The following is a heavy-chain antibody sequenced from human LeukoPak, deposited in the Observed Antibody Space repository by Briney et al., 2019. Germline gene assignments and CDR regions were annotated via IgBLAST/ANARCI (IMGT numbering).Heavy chain of an antibody. V-gene: IGHV4-4*07. CDR2: IYNSGST. J-gene: IGHJ5*02. Sequence: SETLSLTCSVSGGSISSYYWSWMRQPPGKALEGIGRIYNSGSTTHNPSLKSRVTMSVDTSKHQFSLKLSSVTAADTAVYYCARDSGTTGEVKFDPWGKGTLVTVSS. CDR1: GGSISSYY. CDR3: ARDSGTTGEVKFDP. D-gene: IGHD3-10*01.